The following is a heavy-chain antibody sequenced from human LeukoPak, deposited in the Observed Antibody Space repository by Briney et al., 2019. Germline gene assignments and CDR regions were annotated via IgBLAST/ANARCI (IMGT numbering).Heavy chain of an antibody. CDR1: GFTFSSYA. Sequence: PGGSLRLSCAASGFTFSSYAMSWVRQAPGKGLEWVSAISGSGGSTYYADSVKGRFTISRDNSKNTLYLQMNSLRAEDTAVYYCAKTGWQWLDQHYFDYWGQGTLVTVSS. J-gene: IGHJ4*02. CDR2: ISGSGGST. V-gene: IGHV3-23*01. D-gene: IGHD6-19*01. CDR3: AKTGWQWLDQHYFDY.